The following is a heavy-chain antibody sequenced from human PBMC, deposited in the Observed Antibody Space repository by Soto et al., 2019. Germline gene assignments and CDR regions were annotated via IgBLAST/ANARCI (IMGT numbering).Heavy chain of an antibody. D-gene: IGHD2-2*01. CDR2: IYYSGST. Sequence: SEPLSLTCTVSGGSISSSSYYWGWIRQPPGKGLEWIGSIYYSGSTYYNPSLKSRVTISVDTSKNQFSLKLSSVTAADTAVYYCARGVVPAAMRAVLAFDIWGQGTRVTVSS. CDR1: GGSISSSSYY. V-gene: IGHV4-39*01. CDR3: ARGVVPAAMRAVLAFDI. J-gene: IGHJ3*02.